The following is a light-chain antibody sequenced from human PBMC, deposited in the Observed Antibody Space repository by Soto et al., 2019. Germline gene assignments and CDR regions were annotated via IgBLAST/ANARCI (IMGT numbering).Light chain of an antibody. CDR1: SSNIGRNT. CDR3: AAWDDSLTDYV. CDR2: SNN. V-gene: IGLV1-44*01. Sequence: QSVLTQAPSASETPGQRVTISCSGGSSNIGRNTVNWYQQLPGTAPKLLIYSNNRRPSGVPDRFSGSKSGTSASLAISGLRSEDEADYYCAAWDDSLTDYVFGTGTKVTVL. J-gene: IGLJ1*01.